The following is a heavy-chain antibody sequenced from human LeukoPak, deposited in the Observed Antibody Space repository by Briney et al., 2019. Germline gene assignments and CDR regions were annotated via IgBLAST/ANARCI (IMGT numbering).Heavy chain of an antibody. Sequence: PSETLSLTCAVYGGSSSGYYWSWIRQPPGKGLGWIGEINHSGSTNYNPSRKSRVTISVDTSKNQFSLKLSSVTAADTAVYYCARGRGSYSVYYGMDVWGQGTTVTVSS. J-gene: IGHJ6*02. D-gene: IGHD1-26*01. V-gene: IGHV4-34*01. CDR2: INHSGST. CDR1: GGSSSGYY. CDR3: ARGRGSYSVYYGMDV.